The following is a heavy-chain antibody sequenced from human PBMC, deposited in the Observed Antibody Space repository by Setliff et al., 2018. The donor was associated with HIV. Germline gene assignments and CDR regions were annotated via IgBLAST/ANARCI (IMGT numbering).Heavy chain of an antibody. CDR2: ISGSGGST. D-gene: IGHD1-1*01. CDR3: ATRVTDDDFYYYYYGMDV. CDR1: GYTFIGNY. V-gene: IGHV3-23*01. J-gene: IGHJ6*02. Sequence: GASVKVSCKASGYTFIGNYIHWVRQAPGKGLEWVSAISGSGGSTYYADSVKGRFTISRDNSKNTLYLQMNSLRAEDTAVYYCATRVTDDDFYYYYYGMDVWGQGTTVTVSS.